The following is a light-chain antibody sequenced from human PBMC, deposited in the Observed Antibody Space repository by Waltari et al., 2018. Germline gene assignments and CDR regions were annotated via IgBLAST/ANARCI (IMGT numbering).Light chain of an antibody. CDR1: QSLLNSNGYNY. CDR2: LGS. V-gene: IGKV2-28*01. J-gene: IGKJ1*01. Sequence: EIVMTQSPLSLPVTPGESASISCRSSQSLLNSNGYNYLDWFLQKPGQSPQLLIYLGSNRASGVPDRFSGSGSGTEFTLKISRVEAEDVGVYYCMQATHKPWTFGQGTMVEIK. CDR3: MQATHKPWT.